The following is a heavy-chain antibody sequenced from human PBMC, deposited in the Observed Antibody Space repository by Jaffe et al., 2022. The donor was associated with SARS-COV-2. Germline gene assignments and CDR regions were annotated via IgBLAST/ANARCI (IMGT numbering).Heavy chain of an antibody. J-gene: IGHJ3*02. CDR3: ARDRYCSGGSCYSDAFDI. V-gene: IGHV1-3*01. D-gene: IGHD2-15*01. CDR1: GYTFTSYA. CDR2: INAGNGNT. Sequence: QVQLVQSGAEVKKPGASVKVSCKASGYTFTSYAMHWVRQAPGQRLEWMGWINAGNGNTKYAQKFQGRVTITRDTSASTAYMELSSLRSEDTAVYYCARDRYCSGGSCYSDAFDIWGQGTMVTVSS.